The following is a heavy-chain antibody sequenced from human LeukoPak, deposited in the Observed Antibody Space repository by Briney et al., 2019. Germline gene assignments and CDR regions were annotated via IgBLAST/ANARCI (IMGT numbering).Heavy chain of an antibody. Sequence: KVSCKASGGTFSSYSISWVRQAPGQGLEWMGVIIPMFGTTTYAQRFQGRVTITADKSTSTAYMELSSLRSEDTAVYYCARDSYRTRNYNWFDPWGQGTLVTVSS. CDR3: ARDSYRTRNYNWFDP. V-gene: IGHV1-69*06. D-gene: IGHD1-7*01. CDR2: IIPMFGTT. CDR1: GGTFSSYS. J-gene: IGHJ5*02.